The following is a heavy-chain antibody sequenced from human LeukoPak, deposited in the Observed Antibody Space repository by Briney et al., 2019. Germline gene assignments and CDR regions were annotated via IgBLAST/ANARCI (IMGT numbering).Heavy chain of an antibody. V-gene: IGHV3-30*02. J-gene: IGHJ5*02. CDR1: ELTFSSYG. CDR2: IRYDGSNN. D-gene: IGHD3-10*01. CDR3: AKDKYYGSGSRNWFDP. Sequence: GGALRLSCAASELTFSSYGMHWVRQAPGKGLEWVAFIRYDGSNNYYADSVKGRFTISRDNSKNTLYLQMNSLRAEDTAVYYCAKDKYYGSGSRNWFDPWGQGTLVTVSS.